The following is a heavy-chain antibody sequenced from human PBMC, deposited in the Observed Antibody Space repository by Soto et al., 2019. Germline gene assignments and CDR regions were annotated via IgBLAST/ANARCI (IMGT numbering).Heavy chain of an antibody. CDR2: IYYSGST. D-gene: IGHD6-19*01. V-gene: IGHV4-59*02. CDR1: GGSVSSYY. J-gene: IGHJ6*02. Sequence: SETLSITCPVSGGSVSSYYWSWIRPPPGKGLEWIGYIYYSGSTNYNPSLKSRVTISVDTSKNQFSLKLSSVTAADTAVYYCARGGSQWLAFYGMDVWGQGTTVTVSS. CDR3: ARGGSQWLAFYGMDV.